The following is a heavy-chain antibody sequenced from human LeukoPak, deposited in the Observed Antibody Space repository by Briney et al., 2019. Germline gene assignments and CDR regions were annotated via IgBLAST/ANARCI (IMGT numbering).Heavy chain of an antibody. CDR2: MNPNSGNT. V-gene: IGHV1-8*01. J-gene: IGHJ6*02. D-gene: IGHD3-10*01. CDR1: RYSFSNYD. CDR3: ARGGTLVRGVTLLSGVDV. Sequence: ASVKVSCKTSRYSFSNYDINWVRQATGQGLEWMAWMNPNSGNTGIYAQNFQGRITMTRDTSISTAYMELSSLTSEDTAVYYCARGGTLVRGVTLLSGVDVWGQGVTVTVS.